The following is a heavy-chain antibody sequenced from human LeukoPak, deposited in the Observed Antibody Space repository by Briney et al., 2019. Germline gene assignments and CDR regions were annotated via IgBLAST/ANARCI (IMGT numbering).Heavy chain of an antibody. V-gene: IGHV3-23*01. CDR1: GFTFSSYA. CDR2: ISGCGGST. J-gene: IGHJ4*02. Sequence: SGGSLTLSCGASGFTFSSYAMIWVRQAPGKGLVWVSAISGCGGSTYYADSVKGRFTISRDNSKNTLYLQMNSLRAEDTAVYYCAKSFLAMTTVTSLDYWGQGTLVTVSS. D-gene: IGHD4-17*01. CDR3: AKSFLAMTTVTSLDY.